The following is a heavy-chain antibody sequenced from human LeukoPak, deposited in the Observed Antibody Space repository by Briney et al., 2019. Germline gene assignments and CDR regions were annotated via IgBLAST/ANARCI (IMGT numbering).Heavy chain of an antibody. CDR3: AHNYYDSSGYYSPLGY. V-gene: IGHV1-69*13. D-gene: IGHD3-22*01. Sequence: ASVKVSCKASGGTFSSYAISWVRQAPGQGLEWMGGIIPIFGTANYAQKFQGRVTITADESTSTAYMELSSLRSEDTAVYYRAHNYYDSSGYYSPLGYWGQGTLVTVSS. CDR2: IIPIFGTA. J-gene: IGHJ4*02. CDR1: GGTFSSYA.